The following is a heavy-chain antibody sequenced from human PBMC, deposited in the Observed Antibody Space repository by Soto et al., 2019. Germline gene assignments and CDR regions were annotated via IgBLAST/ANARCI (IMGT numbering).Heavy chain of an antibody. Sequence: SETLSLTCAVYGGSFSGYYWSWIRQPPGKGLDWIGEINHSGSTNYNPSLKSRVSISVGTSNNQFSLKLSSVTAADTAVYYCARGRGDGYNQHWYFDLWGRGTLVTVSS. V-gene: IGHV4-34*01. D-gene: IGHD3-10*01. CDR1: GGSFSGYY. CDR3: ARGRGDGYNQHWYFDL. J-gene: IGHJ2*01. CDR2: INHSGST.